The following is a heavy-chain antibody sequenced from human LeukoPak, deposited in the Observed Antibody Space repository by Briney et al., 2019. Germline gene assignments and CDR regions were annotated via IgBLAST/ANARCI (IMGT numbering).Heavy chain of an antibody. Sequence: QAGRSLRLSCAASGFTFSNYAIHWVRQAPGKGLEWVAVISYDGTKKYYADSVKGRFTISRDNSNNTLYLQMNSPRAEDTAVYYCAKLREEISGYFDYWGQGTLVTVSS. J-gene: IGHJ4*02. D-gene: IGHD3-16*01. CDR1: GFTFSNYA. V-gene: IGHV3-30*04. CDR2: ISYDGTKK. CDR3: AKLREEISGYFDY.